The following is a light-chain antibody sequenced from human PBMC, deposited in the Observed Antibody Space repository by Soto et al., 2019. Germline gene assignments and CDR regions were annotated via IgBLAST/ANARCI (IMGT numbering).Light chain of an antibody. CDR1: SSDVGPYNY. Sequence: ALTQPASVSGSSGQSITISCTGTSSDVGPYNYVSWYQQHPGKAPKVMIYEVSNRPSGVSNRFSGSKSGNTASLTISGLQAEDEADYYCSSYTTSSTVVFGGGTKLTVL. J-gene: IGLJ2*01. V-gene: IGLV2-14*01. CDR3: SSYTTSSTVV. CDR2: EVS.